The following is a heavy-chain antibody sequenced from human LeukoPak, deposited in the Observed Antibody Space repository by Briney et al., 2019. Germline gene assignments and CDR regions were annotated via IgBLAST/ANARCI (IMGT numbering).Heavy chain of an antibody. V-gene: IGHV3-53*01. J-gene: IGHJ3*02. CDR1: VLTVSSSY. CDR3: ARNILFAFDI. CDR2: IYNDGST. Sequence: HPGGSLRLSCAASVLTVSSSYISWVRHAPGKGLEWVSIIYNDGSTYYADSMKGRFTISRENSKNTLYLQVNSLRAEDMAMYYCARNILFAFDIWGQGTMVTVSS.